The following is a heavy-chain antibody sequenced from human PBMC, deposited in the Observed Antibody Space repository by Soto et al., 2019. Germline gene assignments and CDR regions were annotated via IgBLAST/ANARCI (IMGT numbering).Heavy chain of an antibody. Sequence: EVQLLESGGDLVQPGGSLTLSCAASGFAFNAYAMNWVGQAPGKGLAWVSAISGGGGAIYYADSLKGRFTISRDNSKNTLYLHMSSLGAEDTANYYCARSVSSIEPADYWGQGTLVTVSS. CDR2: ISGGGGAI. D-gene: IGHD3-3*01. V-gene: IGHV3-23*01. CDR3: ARSVSSIEPADY. CDR1: GFAFNAYA. J-gene: IGHJ4*02.